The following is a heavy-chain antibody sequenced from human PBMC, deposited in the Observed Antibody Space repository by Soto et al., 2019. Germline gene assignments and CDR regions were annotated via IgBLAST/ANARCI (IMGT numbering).Heavy chain of an antibody. Sequence: SETLCLTCTVSGGFIISSSYYWGWIRQPPGKGLEWIGSIYYSGSTYYNPSLKSRVTISVDTSKNQFSLKLSSVTAADTAVYYCASRLVLRLCFAYWGQGTLVSVSS. CDR3: ASRLVLRLCFAY. V-gene: IGHV4-39*01. CDR2: IYYSGST. CDR1: GGFIISSSYY. D-gene: IGHD6-19*01. J-gene: IGHJ4*02.